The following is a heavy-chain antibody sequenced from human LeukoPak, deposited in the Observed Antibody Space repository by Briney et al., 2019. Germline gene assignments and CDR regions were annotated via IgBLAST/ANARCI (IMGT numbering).Heavy chain of an antibody. D-gene: IGHD3-16*01. CDR1: GFTFSNYD. Sequence: GGSLRLSCAASGFTFSNYDMHWVRQAPGKGLEWMTFIQYDGTNKYYAGSVKGRFTISRDNAKNTLYLQMNGLRAEDTALYYCAKDRLPVQRGIDYWGQGTLVTVSS. V-gene: IGHV3-30*02. J-gene: IGHJ4*02. CDR2: IQYDGTNK. CDR3: AKDRLPVQRGIDY.